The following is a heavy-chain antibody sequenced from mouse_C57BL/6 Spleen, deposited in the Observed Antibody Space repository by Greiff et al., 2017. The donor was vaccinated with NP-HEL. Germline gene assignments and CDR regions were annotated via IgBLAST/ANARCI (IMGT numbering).Heavy chain of an antibody. D-gene: IGHD1-3*01. CDR3: ARKESPAWFAY. V-gene: IGHV1-59*01. CDR1: GYTFTSYW. J-gene: IGHJ3*01. Sequence: VQLQQPGAELVRPGTSVKLSCKASGYTFTSYWMHWVKQRPGQGLEWIGVIDPSDSYTNYNQKFKGKATLTVDTSSSTAYMQLSSLTSEDSAVYYCARKESPAWFAYWGQGTLVTVSA. CDR2: IDPSDSYT.